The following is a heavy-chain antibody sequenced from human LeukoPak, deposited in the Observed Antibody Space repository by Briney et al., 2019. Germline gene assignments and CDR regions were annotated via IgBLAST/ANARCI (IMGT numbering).Heavy chain of an antibody. Sequence: SETLSLTCTVSGYSISSGYYWGWIRQPPGKGLEWIGSIYHSGSTYYNPSLKSRVTISVDTSKNQFSLKLSSVTAADTAVYYCARANGYNGGGTDYWGQGTLVTVSS. CDR1: GYSISSGYY. CDR2: IYHSGST. J-gene: IGHJ4*02. D-gene: IGHD5-24*01. CDR3: ARANGYNGGGTDY. V-gene: IGHV4-38-2*02.